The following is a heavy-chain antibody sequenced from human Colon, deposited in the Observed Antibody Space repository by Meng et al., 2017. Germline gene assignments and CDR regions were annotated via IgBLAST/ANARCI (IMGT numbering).Heavy chain of an antibody. CDR1: GYSFSTYW. CDR2: IYPGDANT. D-gene: IGHD2-21*02. V-gene: IGHV5-51*01. CDR3: ARRSYCDGDCTVSHYYYYAMTV. J-gene: IGHJ6*02. Sequence: GGSLRLSCKGSGYSFSTYWIGWVRQMPGKGLEWMGIIYPGDANTIYSPSFQGQVTISADKSISTAYLQWSSLKASDTAMYYCARRSYCDGDCTVSHYYYYAMTVWGQGTTVTVSS.